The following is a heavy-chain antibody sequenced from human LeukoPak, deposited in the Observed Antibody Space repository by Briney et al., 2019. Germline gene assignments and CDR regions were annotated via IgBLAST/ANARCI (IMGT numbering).Heavy chain of an antibody. CDR2: INHSGST. CDR3: TRGLDY. CDR1: GGSFSGYY. J-gene: IGHJ4*02. Sequence: SETLSLTCAVYGGSFSGYYWSWIRQPPGKGLEWIGEINHSGSTNYNPSLKSRVTISVDTSKNQFSLKLSSVTAADTAVYYCTRGLDYWGQGTLVTVSS. V-gene: IGHV4-34*01.